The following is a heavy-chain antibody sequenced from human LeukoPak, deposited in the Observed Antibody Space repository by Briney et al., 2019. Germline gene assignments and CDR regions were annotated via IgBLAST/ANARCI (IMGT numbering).Heavy chain of an antibody. J-gene: IGHJ4*02. D-gene: IGHD3-10*01. CDR1: GFTFSSYG. V-gene: IGHV3-23*01. CDR2: ISGSGGST. CDR3: AKDEGTSVDGDYFDY. Sequence: GGSLRLSCAASGFTFSSYGMSWVRQAPGKGLEWVSAISGSGGSTYYADSVKGRFTISRDNSKNTLYLQMNSLRAEDTAIYYCAKDEGTSVDGDYFDYWGQGTLVTVSS.